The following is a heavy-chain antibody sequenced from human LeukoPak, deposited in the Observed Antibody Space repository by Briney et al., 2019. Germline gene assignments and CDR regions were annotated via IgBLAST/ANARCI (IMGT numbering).Heavy chain of an antibody. CDR1: GYTFTGYY. Sequence: ASVKVSCKASGYTFTGYYMHWVRQAPGQGLEWMGWINPNSGGTNYAQKFQGRVTMTRDTSISTAYMELSRLRSDVTAVYYCARGQDGYRSGDACDIWGQGTRVSVSS. CDR2: INPNSGGT. CDR3: ARGQDGYRSGDACDI. D-gene: IGHD3-16*02. V-gene: IGHV1-2*02. J-gene: IGHJ3*02.